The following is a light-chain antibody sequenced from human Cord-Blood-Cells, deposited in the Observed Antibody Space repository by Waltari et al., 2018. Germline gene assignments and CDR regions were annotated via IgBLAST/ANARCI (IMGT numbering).Light chain of an antibody. CDR3: SSYPSSSTWV. J-gene: IGLJ3*02. V-gene: IGLV2-14*01. CDR1: SSDVGGYNY. Sequence: QSALTQPASVSGSPGQSITISCTGTSSDVGGYNYVPWYQQHPGKAPKLSVYDVSKRPSGVPNRFSGSKPGNTASLTISGLQAEAEADYYCSSYPSSSTWVFGGGTKLTVL. CDR2: DVS.